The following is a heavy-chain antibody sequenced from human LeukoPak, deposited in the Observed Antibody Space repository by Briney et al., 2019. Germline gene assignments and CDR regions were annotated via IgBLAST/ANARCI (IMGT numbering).Heavy chain of an antibody. D-gene: IGHD5-24*01. CDR1: GFTFSSYA. J-gene: IGHJ4*02. CDR2: ISGSGGST. Sequence: PGGSLRLSCAASGFTFSSYAMSWVRQAPGKGLEWVSAISGSGGSTYYADSVKGRFTISRDNSKNTLYLQMNSLRAEDTAVYYCAKDMDPKRWLPKYYFDYWGQGTLVTVSS. CDR3: AKDMDPKRWLPKYYFDY. V-gene: IGHV3-23*01.